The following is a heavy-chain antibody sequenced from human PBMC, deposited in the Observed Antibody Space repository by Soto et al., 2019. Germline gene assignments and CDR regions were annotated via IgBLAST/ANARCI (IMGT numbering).Heavy chain of an antibody. CDR3: ARDDIATRPQYYYGMDV. V-gene: IGHV1-18*04. J-gene: IGHJ6*02. Sequence: QVQLVQTGAEVKQPGASVKVSCEASGYTFTTYGISWVRQASGQGLEWIGWINGYTGNTKYAQRFQGRVPMTRDTSTSTAYMEVRSLRSDDTAVYYCARDDIATRPQYYYGMDVWGQGTTVTVSS. CDR1: GYTFTTYG. D-gene: IGHD6-6*01. CDR2: INGYTGNT.